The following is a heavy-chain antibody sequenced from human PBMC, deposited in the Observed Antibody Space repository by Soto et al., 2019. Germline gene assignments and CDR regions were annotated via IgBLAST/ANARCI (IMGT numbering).Heavy chain of an antibody. V-gene: IGHV3-30-3*01. CDR1: GFTFSTYA. CDR2: ISYDGSNN. J-gene: IGHJ4*02. CDR3: ARTYDSSGYYFDY. Sequence: QVQLMESGGGVVQPGRSLRLSCAASGFTFSTYAMHWVCQAPGKGLEWVAVISYDGSNNYYADSVKGRFTISRDNSKNTLYLQLNSLRAEDTAVYYCARTYDSSGYYFDYWGQGTLVTVSS. D-gene: IGHD3-22*01.